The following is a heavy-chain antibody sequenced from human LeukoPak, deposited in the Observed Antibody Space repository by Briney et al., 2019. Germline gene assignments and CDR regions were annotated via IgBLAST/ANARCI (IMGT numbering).Heavy chain of an antibody. J-gene: IGHJ4*02. D-gene: IGHD2-15*01. Sequence: SETLSLTCAVYGGSFSGYYWSWIRQPPGKGLEWIGEINHSGSTNYNPSLKSRVTISVDTSKNQFSLKLCSVPAADTAVYYCAPQPHCSGGSCYPSGWGSDYWGQGTLVTVSS. CDR3: APQPHCSGGSCYPSGWGSDY. V-gene: IGHV4-34*01. CDR2: INHSGST. CDR1: GGSFSGYY.